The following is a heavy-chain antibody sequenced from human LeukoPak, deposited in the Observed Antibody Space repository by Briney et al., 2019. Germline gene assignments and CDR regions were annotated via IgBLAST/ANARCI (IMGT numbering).Heavy chain of an antibody. J-gene: IGHJ4*02. CDR3: DGADF. CDR2: INYSGGGT. Sequence: GGSLRLSCAASGFTFSTYSMNCARQAPGKGLEWVSTINYSGGGTYYADSVKGRFTISRDNSKNTLYLQMNSLRADDTAVYYCDGADFWGQGTLVTVSS. V-gene: IGHV3-23*01. CDR1: GFTFSTYS.